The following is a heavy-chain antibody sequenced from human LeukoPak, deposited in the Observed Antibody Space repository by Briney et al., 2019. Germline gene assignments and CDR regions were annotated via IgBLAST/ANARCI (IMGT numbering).Heavy chain of an antibody. J-gene: IGHJ6*03. CDR1: GYSFTNYW. V-gene: IGHV5-51*01. CDR3: ARRSYTVTTEGYYYYMDV. Sequence: GESLKISCKGSGYSFTNYWIGWVRQMPGKGLEWMGIIYPADSDTRYSPSFQDQVTISADKSISTAYLQWSSLKASDTAMYYCARRSYTVTTEGYYYYMDVWGKGTTVTVSS. D-gene: IGHD4-17*01. CDR2: IYPADSDT.